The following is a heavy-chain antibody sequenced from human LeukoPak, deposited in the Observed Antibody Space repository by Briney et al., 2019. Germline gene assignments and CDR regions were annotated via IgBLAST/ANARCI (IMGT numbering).Heavy chain of an antibody. CDR2: IYYSGST. D-gene: IGHD1-26*01. Sequence: SETLSLTCTGSGGSISSYYWSWIRQPPGKGLEWIGYIYYSGSTNYNPSLKSRVTISVDTSKNQFSLKLSSVTAADTAVYYCARGGSGSFNWFDPWGQGTLVTVSS. CDR1: GGSISSYY. J-gene: IGHJ5*02. V-gene: IGHV4-59*01. CDR3: ARGGSGSFNWFDP.